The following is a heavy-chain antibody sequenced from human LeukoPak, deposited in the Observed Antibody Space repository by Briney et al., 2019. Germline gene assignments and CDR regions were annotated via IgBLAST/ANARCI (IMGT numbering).Heavy chain of an antibody. V-gene: IGHV3-23*01. D-gene: IGHD4-17*01. Sequence: PGGSLRLSCAASGFTFSTYGMSWVRQAPGEGLEWVSGISGSGGSRFYTDSVKGRFTISRDNSKNTMYLQMNSLRAEDTAVYYCAKSRMTTMTHAGMDVWGKGTTVTISS. CDR1: GFTFSTYG. CDR3: AKSRMTTMTHAGMDV. CDR2: ISGSGGSR. J-gene: IGHJ6*04.